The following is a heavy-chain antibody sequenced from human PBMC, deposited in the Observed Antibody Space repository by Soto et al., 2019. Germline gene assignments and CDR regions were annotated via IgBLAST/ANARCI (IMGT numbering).Heavy chain of an antibody. CDR1: GGSFSGYY. CDR2: INHSGST. CDR3: ARKRSWFDP. V-gene: IGHV4-34*01. J-gene: IGHJ5*02. Sequence: SETLSLTCAVYGGSFSGYYWSWIRQPPGKGLEWIGEINHSGSTNYNPSLKSRVTISVDTSKNQFSLKLGSVTAADTAVYYCARKRSWFDPWGQGTLVTVSS.